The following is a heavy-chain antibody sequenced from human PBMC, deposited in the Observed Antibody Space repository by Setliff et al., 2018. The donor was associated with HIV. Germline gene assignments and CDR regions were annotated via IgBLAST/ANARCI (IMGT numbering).Heavy chain of an antibody. J-gene: IGHJ5*02. CDR1: GGSLSGHY. D-gene: IGHD2-15*01. V-gene: IGHV4-34*01. Sequence: SETLSLTCAVYGGSLSGHYWTWIRQPPGKGLEWIGEINHSGSTSYSPSLKSRVTISVDTSKNQFSPKVRSVTAADTAVYYCASRENPSGGYPKGWFDPWSQGSLVTVSS. CDR3: ASRENPSGGYPKGWFDP. CDR2: INHSGST.